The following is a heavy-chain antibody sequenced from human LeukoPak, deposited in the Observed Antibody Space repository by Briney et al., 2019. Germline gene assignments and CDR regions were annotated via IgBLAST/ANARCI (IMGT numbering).Heavy chain of an antibody. CDR2: IIPIFGTA. V-gene: IGHV1-69*05. CDR3: ARAPRPYGSGSYPTYYYYYYMDV. Sequence: GASVKVSCKASGGTFSSYAISWVRQAPGQGLEWMGGIIPIFGTANYAQKFQGRVTITTDESTSTAYMELSSLRSEDTAVYYCARAPRPYGSGSYPTYYYYYYMDVWGKGTTVTVSS. CDR1: GGTFSSYA. J-gene: IGHJ6*03. D-gene: IGHD3-10*01.